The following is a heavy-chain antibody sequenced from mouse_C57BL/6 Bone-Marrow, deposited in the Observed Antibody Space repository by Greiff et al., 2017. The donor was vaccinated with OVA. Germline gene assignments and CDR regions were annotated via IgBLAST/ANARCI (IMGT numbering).Heavy chain of an antibody. CDR3: VIESYVGDAMDD. V-gene: IGHV10-3*01. J-gene: IGHJ4*01. D-gene: IGHD1-1*01. CDR1: GFTFNPYA. CDR2: LRSKSSNYAT. Sequence: EAGGGLVQPKGSLKLSCAASGFTFNPYAMLWVRQAPGKGLEWVARLRSKSSNYATYYADSVKDRFTISRDDSQSMLYLQMNNLKTEDTAMYDCVIESYVGDAMDDWGQGTSVTVSS.